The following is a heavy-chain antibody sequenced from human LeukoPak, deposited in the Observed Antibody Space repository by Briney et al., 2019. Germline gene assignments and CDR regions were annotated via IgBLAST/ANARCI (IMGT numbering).Heavy chain of an antibody. CDR3: AKFGGSGSYSITYYYYGMDV. CDR2: ISGSGGRI. D-gene: IGHD3-10*01. Sequence: GGSLRLSCAASGFTFSNYEMSWVRQAPGKGLEWVSGISGSGGRIHYADSVKGRFTISRDNSKNTLYLQMNSLRAEDTAVYYCAKFGGSGSYSITYYYYGMDVWGQGTTVTVSS. V-gene: IGHV3-23*01. J-gene: IGHJ6*02. CDR1: GFTFSNYE.